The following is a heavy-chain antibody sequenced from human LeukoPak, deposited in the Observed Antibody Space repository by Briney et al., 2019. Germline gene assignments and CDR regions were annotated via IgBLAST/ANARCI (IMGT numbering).Heavy chain of an antibody. D-gene: IGHD2-21*01. CDR2: ISGSGSST. Sequence: GGSLRLSCAASGFTFRSYGMSWVRQAPGKGLEWVSGISGSGSSTYYVDSVKGRFTISRDNSKNTLYLQMNSLRAEDTAVYYCAGPYTIPFDYWGQGTLVTVSS. CDR1: GFTFRSYG. V-gene: IGHV3-23*01. J-gene: IGHJ4*02. CDR3: AGPYTIPFDY.